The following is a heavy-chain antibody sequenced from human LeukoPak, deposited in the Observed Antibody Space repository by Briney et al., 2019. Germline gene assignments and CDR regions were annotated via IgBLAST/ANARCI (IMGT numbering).Heavy chain of an antibody. D-gene: IGHD3-16*01. Sequence: TGGSLRLSCTASGFSYSGYSMHWVRQAPGKGLEWVSGIQRDGSSPTYADSVKGRFTISRDNAKGSVYLQMYILRAEDTAVYYCSRGHYGPDYWGQGTLVTVSS. CDR3: SRGHYGPDY. V-gene: IGHV3-74*01. CDR1: GFSYSGYS. CDR2: IQRDGSSP. J-gene: IGHJ4*02.